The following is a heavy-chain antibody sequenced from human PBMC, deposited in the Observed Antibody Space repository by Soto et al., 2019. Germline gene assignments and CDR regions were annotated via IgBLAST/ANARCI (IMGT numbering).Heavy chain of an antibody. J-gene: IGHJ4*02. D-gene: IGHD2-21*01. V-gene: IGHV3-74*01. CDR3: ARVAYGAYHFDY. CDR2: INTDGSTR. Sequence: EVQLVESGGGLVQPGGSLRLSCAASGFTFSSYWMHWVRQAPGEGLVWVSRINTDGSTRSYADSVKGRFTISRDNAKNTLFLQMNSLRPEDMAVYYCARVAYGAYHFDYWGQGTLGT. CDR1: GFTFSSYW.